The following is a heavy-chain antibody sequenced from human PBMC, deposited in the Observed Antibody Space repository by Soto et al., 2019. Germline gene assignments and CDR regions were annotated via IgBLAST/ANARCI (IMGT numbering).Heavy chain of an antibody. V-gene: IGHV3-23*01. CDR2: ISGSGGST. J-gene: IGHJ4*02. Sequence: GSLRLSCAASGFTFSSYAMSWVRQAPGKGLEWVSAISGSGGSTYYADSVKGRFTISRDNSKNTLYLQMNSLRAEDTAVYYCAKDLVTIFGVVLEYYFDYWGQGTLVTVSS. D-gene: IGHD3-3*01. CDR3: AKDLVTIFGVVLEYYFDY. CDR1: GFTFSSYA.